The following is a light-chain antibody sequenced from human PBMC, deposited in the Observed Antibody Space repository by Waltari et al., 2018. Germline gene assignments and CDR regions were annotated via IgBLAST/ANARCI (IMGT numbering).Light chain of an antibody. CDR2: KDN. CDR1: ALAQPY. V-gene: IGLV3-25*03. Sequence: SYELTQPPPVSLSPGPTAPSTCSEAALAQPYASWYQQKPGQAPRLLIYKDNERPSGIPERFSGSSSGTTVTLTISGVQAEDEADYYCQSEVNSRTYAILFGGGTKVTVL. J-gene: IGLJ2*01. CDR3: QSEVNSRTYAIL.